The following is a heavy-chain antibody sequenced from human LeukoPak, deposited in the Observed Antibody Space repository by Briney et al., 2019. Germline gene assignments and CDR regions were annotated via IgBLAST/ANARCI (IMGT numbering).Heavy chain of an antibody. CDR2: ISSNGGST. Sequence: GGSLRLSCVVSGFTFSSYAMDSVRQAPGKGLEYVSAISSNGGSTYYANSVKGRFTNSRDNSKNTLYPQMGSLRVEDMAVYYCARAFGGWYGYWGQGTLVTVSS. CDR1: GFTFSSYA. CDR3: ARAFGGWYGY. V-gene: IGHV3-64*01. D-gene: IGHD6-19*01. J-gene: IGHJ4*02.